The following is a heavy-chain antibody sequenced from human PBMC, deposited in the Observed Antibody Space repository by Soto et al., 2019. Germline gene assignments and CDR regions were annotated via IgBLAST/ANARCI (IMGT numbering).Heavy chain of an antibody. CDR3: AREGIAVAGTRWFDP. CDR1: GGSVSSNSAA. Sequence: SQTLSLTSAISGGSVSSNSAAWNWIRQSPSRGLEWLGRTYYRSKWYNDYAVSVKSRITINPDTSKNQFSLQLNSVTPEDTAVYYCAREGIAVAGTRWFDPWGQGTLVTVSS. CDR2: TYYRSKWYN. J-gene: IGHJ5*02. D-gene: IGHD6-19*01. V-gene: IGHV6-1*01.